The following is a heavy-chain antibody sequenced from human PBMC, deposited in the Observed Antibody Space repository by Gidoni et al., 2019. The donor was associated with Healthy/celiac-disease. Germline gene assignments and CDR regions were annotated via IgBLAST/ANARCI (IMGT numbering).Heavy chain of an antibody. V-gene: IGHV3-9*01. J-gene: IGHJ4*02. CDR3: AKDKPVRGYSGYDYYFDY. CDR1: GFTFDDYA. D-gene: IGHD5-12*01. Sequence: EVQLVESGGGLVQPGRSLRLSCAASGFTFDDYAMPWVRQAPGKGLEWVSGISWNSGSIGYADSVKGRFTISRDNAKNSLYLQMNSLRAEDTALYYCAKDKPVRGYSGYDYYFDYWGQGTLVTVSS. CDR2: ISWNSGSI.